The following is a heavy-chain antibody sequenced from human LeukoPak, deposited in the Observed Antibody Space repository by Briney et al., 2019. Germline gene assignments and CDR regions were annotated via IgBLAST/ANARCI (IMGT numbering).Heavy chain of an antibody. V-gene: IGHV3-48*03. Sequence: GGSLRLSCGASGFTFSSYEMNWVRPAPGKGLEWVSYITSSGSTIYYADSVKGRFTISRDNAKNSLYLQMSSLRAEDTAIYYCARVTYSYYFDYWGQGTLVTVSS. J-gene: IGHJ4*02. CDR3: ARVTYSYYFDY. D-gene: IGHD2-15*01. CDR2: ITSSGSTI. CDR1: GFTFSSYE.